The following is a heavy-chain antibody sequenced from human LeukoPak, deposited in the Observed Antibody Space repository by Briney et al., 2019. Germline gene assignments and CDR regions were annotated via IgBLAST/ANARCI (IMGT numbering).Heavy chain of an antibody. Sequence: GASVKVSCKASGYTFTSYYMHWVRQAPGQGLEWMGIINPSGGSTSYAQKFQGRVTMTRDTSTSTVYMELSSLRSEDTAVYYCARLLPEWTPPYYFDYWGQRTLVTVSS. V-gene: IGHV1-46*01. CDR2: INPSGGST. J-gene: IGHJ4*02. D-gene: IGHD2-15*01. CDR1: GYTFTSYY. CDR3: ARLLPEWTPPYYFDY.